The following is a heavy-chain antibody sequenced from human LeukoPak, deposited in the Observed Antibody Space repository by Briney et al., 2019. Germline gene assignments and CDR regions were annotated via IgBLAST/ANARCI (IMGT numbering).Heavy chain of an antibody. CDR1: GFTFSSYS. J-gene: IGHJ4*02. D-gene: IGHD3-3*01. CDR3: AKDDYDFWSGSTFFDY. Sequence: GGSLRLSCAASGFTFSSYSMNWVRQAPGKGLEWVSAISGSGGSTYYADSVKGRFTISRDNSKNTLYLQMNSLRAEDTAVYYCAKDDYDFWSGSTFFDYWGQGTLVTVSS. V-gene: IGHV3-23*01. CDR2: ISGSGGST.